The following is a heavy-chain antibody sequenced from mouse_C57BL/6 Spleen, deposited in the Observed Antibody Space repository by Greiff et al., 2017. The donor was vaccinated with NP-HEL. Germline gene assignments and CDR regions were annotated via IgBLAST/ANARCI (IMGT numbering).Heavy chain of an antibody. D-gene: IGHD2-4*01. CDR2: ISYDGSN. Sequence: EVQLQESGPGLVKPSQSLSLTCSVTGYSITSGYYWNWIRQFPGNKLEWMGYISYDGSNNYNPSLKNRISITRDTSKNQFFLKLNSVTTEDTATYYCAGLRRGYAMDYWGQGTSVTVSS. J-gene: IGHJ4*01. CDR3: AGLRRGYAMDY. CDR1: GYSITSGYY. V-gene: IGHV3-6*01.